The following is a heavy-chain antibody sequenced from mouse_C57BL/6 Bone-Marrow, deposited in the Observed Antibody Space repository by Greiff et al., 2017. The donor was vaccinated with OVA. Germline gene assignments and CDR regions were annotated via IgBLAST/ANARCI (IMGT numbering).Heavy chain of an antibody. D-gene: IGHD3-2*02. CDR3: ARQRTAQATSGFAY. V-gene: IGHV5-6*01. J-gene: IGHJ3*01. Sequence: EVKVVESGGDLVKPGGSLKLSCAASGFTFSSYGMSWVRQTPDKRLEWVATISSGGSYTYYPDSVKGRFTISRDNAKNTLYLQMSSLKSEDTAMYYCARQRTAQATSGFAYWGQGTLVTVSA. CDR2: ISSGGSYT. CDR1: GFTFSSYG.